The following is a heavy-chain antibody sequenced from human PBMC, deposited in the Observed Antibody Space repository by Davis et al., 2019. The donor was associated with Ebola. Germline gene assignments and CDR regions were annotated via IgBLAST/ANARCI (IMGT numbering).Heavy chain of an antibody. Sequence: GESLKISCAASGFNFNTFAMYWVRQAPGRGLEWVALISYDGSHKYYADSVTGRFTISRDNSRNTVSLQMDSLRAEDTAVYYCARGPRAVAGNFDYWVQGTLVTVSS. J-gene: IGHJ4*02. D-gene: IGHD6-19*01. CDR2: ISYDGSHK. V-gene: IGHV3-30*07. CDR1: GFNFNTFA. CDR3: ARGPRAVAGNFDY.